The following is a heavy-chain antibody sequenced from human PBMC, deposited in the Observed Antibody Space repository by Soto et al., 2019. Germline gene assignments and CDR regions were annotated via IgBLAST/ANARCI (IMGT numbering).Heavy chain of an antibody. CDR3: AKEPVAKASGWYADY. CDR2: ISGSGGTT. CDR1: GFSFSTYA. Sequence: EMHLLESGGGVVQPGGSLRLSCAASGFSFSTYAMSWVRQAPGKGLEWVSAISGSGGTTYYADSVKGRFTISRDNSKNTLYLQMSSLRAEATALYYCAKEPVAKASGWYADYWGQGPLVTVSS. J-gene: IGHJ4*02. D-gene: IGHD6-19*01. V-gene: IGHV3-23*01.